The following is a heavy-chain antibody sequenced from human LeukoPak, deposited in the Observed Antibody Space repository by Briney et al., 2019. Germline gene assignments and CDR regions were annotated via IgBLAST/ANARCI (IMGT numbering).Heavy chain of an antibody. J-gene: IGHJ3*02. D-gene: IGHD1-26*01. CDR1: GYTFTSYY. CDR2: IIPIFGTA. V-gene: IGHV1-69*13. CDR3: ARGWGSRAFDI. Sequence: GASVKVSCKASGYTFTSYYMHWVRQAPGQGLEWMGGIIPIFGTANYAQKFQGRVTITADESTSTAYMELSSLRSEDTAVYYCARGWGSRAFDIWGQGTMVTVSS.